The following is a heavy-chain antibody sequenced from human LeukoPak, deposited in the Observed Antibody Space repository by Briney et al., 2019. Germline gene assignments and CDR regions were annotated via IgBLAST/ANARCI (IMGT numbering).Heavy chain of an antibody. CDR3: ARGPYSYDSSGAFDI. CDR1: GDSISSGDYY. CDR2: ISSSGST. Sequence: SETLSLTCTVSGDSISSGDYYWSWIRQPAEKGLEWIGRISSSGSTNYNPSLKSRVTISVDTSKNQFSLKLSSVTAADTAVYFCARGPYSYDSSGAFDIWGQGTMVTVSS. J-gene: IGHJ3*02. D-gene: IGHD3-22*01. V-gene: IGHV4-61*02.